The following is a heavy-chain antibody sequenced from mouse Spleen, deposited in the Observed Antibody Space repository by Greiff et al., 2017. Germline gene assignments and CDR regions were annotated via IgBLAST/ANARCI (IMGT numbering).Heavy chain of an antibody. CDR1: GYTFTSYW. V-gene: IGHV1-53*01. Sequence: QVQLQQSRTELVKPGASVKLSCKASGYTFTSYWMHWVKQRPGHGLEWIGNINPISGDTNYNENFKNKATLTVDKSSTTAYIHLSSLTSEDSAVYYCATGGEFFDYWGQGTTLTVSS. J-gene: IGHJ2*01. CDR2: INPISGDT. CDR3: ATGGEFFDY.